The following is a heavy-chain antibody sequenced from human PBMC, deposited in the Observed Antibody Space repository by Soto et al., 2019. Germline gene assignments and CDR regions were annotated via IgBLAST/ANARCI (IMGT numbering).Heavy chain of an antibody. CDR1: GFTFSRYW. CDR2: IYSVGSST. V-gene: IGHV3-74*01. Sequence: PGGSLRLSCAASGFTFSRYWMHWVRQAPGKGLVWVSRIYSVGSSTNYADSVKGRFTISRDNAKNTLYLQMNSLRAEDTAVYYCVRGTITMVRGVHFDYWGQGTLVTVSS. CDR3: VRGTITMVRGVHFDY. J-gene: IGHJ4*02. D-gene: IGHD3-10*01.